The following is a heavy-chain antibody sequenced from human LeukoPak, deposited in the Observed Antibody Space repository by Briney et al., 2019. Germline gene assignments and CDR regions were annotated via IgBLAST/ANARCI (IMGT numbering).Heavy chain of an antibody. Sequence: GESLKISCKGSGYSFTSYWIGWVRQMPGKGLEWMGIIYPGDSDTRYSPSFQGQVTISADKSISTAYLQWSSLKASDTAMYYCARHVLAGMYCSSTSCSPHDYYYGMDVWGQGTTVTVSS. V-gene: IGHV5-51*01. D-gene: IGHD2-2*01. CDR2: IYPGDSDT. CDR3: ARHVLAGMYCSSTSCSPHDYYYGMDV. J-gene: IGHJ6*02. CDR1: GYSFTSYW.